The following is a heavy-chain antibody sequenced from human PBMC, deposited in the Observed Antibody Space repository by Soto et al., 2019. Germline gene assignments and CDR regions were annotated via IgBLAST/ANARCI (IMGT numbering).Heavy chain of an antibody. Sequence: ASVKVSCKASGYTFTSYAMHWVRQAPGQRLEWMGWINAGNGNTKYSQKFQGRVTITRDTSASTAYMELSSLSSEDTAVYYCARDANGRDYGRHYYYCYGMDVWGQGTTVTVSS. J-gene: IGHJ6*02. CDR2: INAGNGNT. D-gene: IGHD4-17*01. CDR1: GYTFTSYA. CDR3: ARDANGRDYGRHYYYCYGMDV. V-gene: IGHV1-3*01.